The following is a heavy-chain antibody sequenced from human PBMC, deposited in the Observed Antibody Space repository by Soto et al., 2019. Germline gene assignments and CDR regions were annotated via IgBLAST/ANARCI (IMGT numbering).Heavy chain of an antibody. J-gene: IGHJ4*02. V-gene: IGHV3-21*01. D-gene: IGHD6-6*01. CDR1: GFTFSSYS. CDR2: ISSSSYI. CDR3: APSGGLAVRQEHDY. Sequence: GGSLRLSCAASGFTFSSYSMNWVRQAPGKGLEWVSSISSSSYIYYADSVKGRFTISRDNAKNSLYLQMNSLRAEDTAVYYCAPSGGLAVRQEHDYWGQGTLVTVSS.